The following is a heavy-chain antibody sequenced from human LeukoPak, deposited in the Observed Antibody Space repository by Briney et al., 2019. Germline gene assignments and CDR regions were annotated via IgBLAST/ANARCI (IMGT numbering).Heavy chain of an antibody. CDR1: GYTFTSYG. J-gene: IGHJ6*03. CDR2: ISAYNGNT. Sequence: GASVKVSCKASGYTFTSYGIHWVRQAPGQGLEWMGWISAYNGNTNYAQKLQGRVTMTTDTSTSTAYMELRSLRSDDTAVYYCARVPPNYDFWSAGNYMDVWGKGTTVTVSS. V-gene: IGHV1-18*01. D-gene: IGHD3-3*01. CDR3: ARVPPNYDFWSAGNYMDV.